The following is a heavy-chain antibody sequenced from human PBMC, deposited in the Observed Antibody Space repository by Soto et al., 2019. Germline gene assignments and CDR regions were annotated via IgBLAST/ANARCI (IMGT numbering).Heavy chain of an antibody. D-gene: IGHD6-19*01. CDR1: GFIFSSYW. J-gene: IGHJ4*02. Sequence: GGSLRLSCAASGFIFSSYWINWVRRAPGKGLEWVANIKQDGSEKYYVDSVKGRFTISRDNAKNSVYLQMNSLRVEDTAVYYCGGDSGWPFDYWGQGILVTVSS. V-gene: IGHV3-7*01. CDR3: GGDSGWPFDY. CDR2: IKQDGSEK.